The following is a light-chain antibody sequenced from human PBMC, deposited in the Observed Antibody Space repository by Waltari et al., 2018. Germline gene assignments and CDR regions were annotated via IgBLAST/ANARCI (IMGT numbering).Light chain of an antibody. CDR3: MQALETVT. V-gene: IGKV2-28*01. CDR2: SGS. Sequence: DIVMTQSPLSLSVTPGEPASISCRSSQSLLHSSGNNYLDWYVQKPGQSPQLLIYSGSNRASGVPDRCSGSGSGTDFTLKISRVEAEDVGVYYGMQALETVTFGPGTKVDIK. CDR1: QSLLHSSGNNY. J-gene: IGKJ3*01.